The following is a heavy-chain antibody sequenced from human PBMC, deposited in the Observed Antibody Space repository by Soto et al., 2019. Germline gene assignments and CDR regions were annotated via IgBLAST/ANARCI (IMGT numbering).Heavy chain of an antibody. CDR2: IKQDGSEK. D-gene: IGHD2-21*02. CDR1: GFTFNSYW. Sequence: EVQLVESGGGLVQPGGSLRLSCAASGFTFNSYWMSWVRQAPGKGLEWVANIKQDGSEKYYVDSVKGRFTISRDNAKNSLYLQMNSLRAEDTAVYYCARDWDCGGDCPTGGMDVWGQGTTVTVSS. V-gene: IGHV3-7*03. J-gene: IGHJ6*02. CDR3: ARDWDCGGDCPTGGMDV.